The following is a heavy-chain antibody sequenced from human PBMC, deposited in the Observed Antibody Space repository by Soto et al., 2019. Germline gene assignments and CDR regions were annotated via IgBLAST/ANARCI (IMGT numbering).Heavy chain of an antibody. J-gene: IGHJ4*02. CDR2: IYPGDSDT. D-gene: IGHD3-22*01. V-gene: IGHV5-51*01. Sequence: GESLKISCKGSGYKFINSWIAWVRQMPGKGLEWMAIIYPGDSDTRYSPSFQGQVTISADKSISTAYLQWSSLKTSDTAIYYCARLASSGSTYYNTIDYWGQGTLVTVSS. CDR1: GYKFINSW. CDR3: ARLASSGSTYYNTIDY.